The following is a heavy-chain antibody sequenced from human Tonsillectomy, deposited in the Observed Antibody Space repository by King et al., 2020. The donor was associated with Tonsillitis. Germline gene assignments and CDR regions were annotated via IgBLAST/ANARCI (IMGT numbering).Heavy chain of an antibody. CDR3: ARAGGRFGEFDY. D-gene: IGHD3-10*01. V-gene: IGHV3-74*01. J-gene: IGHJ4*02. CDR2: INSDGTYT. CDR1: GFTFSSYW. Sequence: VQLVESGGGLVQPGGSLRLSCAASGFTFSSYWMHWVRKAPGKGLVWVSRINSDGTYTIYADSVKGRFTISRDNAKNTLYLQMNSLRADDTAVYYCARAGGRFGEFDYWGQGTLVTVSS.